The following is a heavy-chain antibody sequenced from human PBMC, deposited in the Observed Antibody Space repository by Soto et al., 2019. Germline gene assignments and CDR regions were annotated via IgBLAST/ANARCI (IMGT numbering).Heavy chain of an antibody. V-gene: IGHV5-51*01. CDR2: IYPGDSDT. CDR1: GYSFTSYW. CDR3: ARHLSPIAVAGHFDY. Sequence: GESLKISCKGSGYSFTSYWIGWVRQMPGKGLEWMGIIYPGDSDTRYSPSFQGQVTISADKSISTAYLQWSSLKASDTAMYYCARHLSPIAVAGHFDYWGQGTLVTVSS. D-gene: IGHD6-19*01. J-gene: IGHJ4*02.